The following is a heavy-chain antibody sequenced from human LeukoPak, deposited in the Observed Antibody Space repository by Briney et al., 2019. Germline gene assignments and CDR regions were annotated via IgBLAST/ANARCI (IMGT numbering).Heavy chain of an antibody. CDR2: IYYSGST. Sequence: SEALSLTCTVSGGSISSSSYYWGGMRQPPGKGGEGIGSIYYSGSTYYNPSLKSRVTISVDTSKNQFSLKLSSVTAADTAVYYCARAPQGGGTTDYWGQGTLVTVSS. CDR1: GGSISSSSYY. V-gene: IGHV4-39*07. CDR3: ARAPQGGGTTDY. J-gene: IGHJ4*02. D-gene: IGHD2-2*01.